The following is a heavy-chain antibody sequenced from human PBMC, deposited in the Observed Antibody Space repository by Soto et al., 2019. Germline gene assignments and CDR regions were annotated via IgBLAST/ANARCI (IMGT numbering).Heavy chain of an antibody. CDR2: IYPGDSDT. J-gene: IGHJ6*02. D-gene: IGHD2-15*01. CDR3: ARSVEDAATQNYYYGMDV. V-gene: IGHV5-51*01. Sequence: PGESLKISCKGSGYSFTSYWIGWERQMPEKGLEWMGIIYPGDSDTRYSPSFQGHVTISADKSISTAYLQWSSLKASDTAMYYWARSVEDAATQNYYYGMDVWGQGTTVTVSS. CDR1: GYSFTSYW.